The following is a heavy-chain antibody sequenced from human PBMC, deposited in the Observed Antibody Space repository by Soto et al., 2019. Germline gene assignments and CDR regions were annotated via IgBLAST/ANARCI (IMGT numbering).Heavy chain of an antibody. J-gene: IGHJ4*02. V-gene: IGHV1-18*01. CDR1: GYTFTSYG. CDR2: ISAYNGNT. D-gene: IGHD6-19*01. Sequence: ASVKVSCKASGYTFTSYGISWVRQAPGQGLEWMGWISAYNGNTNYAQKLQGRVTMTTDTSTITAHMELRSLRSDDAAVYYCARQPVVGTAFFDYWGQGTLVTVSS. CDR3: ARQPVVGTAFFDY.